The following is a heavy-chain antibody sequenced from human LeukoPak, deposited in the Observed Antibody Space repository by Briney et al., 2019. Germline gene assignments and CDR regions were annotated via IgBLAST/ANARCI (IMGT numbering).Heavy chain of an antibody. Sequence: QTGGSLRLSCAASGFTFDDYGMSWVRQAPGKGLFWISRVNTDGSNTEYADSVRGRFTMSRDNAKNTLYLQMNSLRVEDTAVYYCARGILETNYYFDLWGQGTVVTVSS. D-gene: IGHD1/OR15-1a*01. CDR1: GFTFDDYG. CDR3: ARGILETNYYFDL. J-gene: IGHJ4*02. CDR2: VNTDGSNT. V-gene: IGHV3-74*01.